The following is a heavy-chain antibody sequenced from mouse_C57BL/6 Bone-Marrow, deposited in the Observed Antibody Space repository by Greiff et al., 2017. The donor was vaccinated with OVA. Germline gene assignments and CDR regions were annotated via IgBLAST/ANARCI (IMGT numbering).Heavy chain of an antibody. Sequence: VKLVESGPGLVQPSQSLSITCTVSGFSLTSYGVHWVRQSPGKGLEWLGVIWSGGSTDYNAAFISRLSISKDNSKSQVFFKMNSLQADDTAIYYCARKNSVAWFAYWGQGTLVTVSA. V-gene: IGHV2-2*01. CDR2: IWSGGST. CDR3: ARKNSVAWFAY. J-gene: IGHJ3*01. CDR1: GFSLTSYG.